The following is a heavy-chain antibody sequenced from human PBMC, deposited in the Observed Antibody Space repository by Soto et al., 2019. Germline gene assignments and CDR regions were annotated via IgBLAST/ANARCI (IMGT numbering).Heavy chain of an antibody. J-gene: IGHJ5*02. V-gene: IGHV4-39*01. Sequence: SETLSLTCTVSGGSISISHYYWGWIRQPPGRGLEWIGTIYYSGSTYYNPSLQSRVTISVDTSKNQFSLNLYSVTAADTAVYYCARAPGMVAAVSSFSPWGQGTLVTVS. D-gene: IGHD2-15*01. CDR2: IYYSGST. CDR3: ARAPGMVAAVSSFSP. CDR1: GGSISISHYY.